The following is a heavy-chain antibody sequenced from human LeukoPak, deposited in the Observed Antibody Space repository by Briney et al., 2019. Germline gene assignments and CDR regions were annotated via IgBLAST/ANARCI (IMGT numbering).Heavy chain of an antibody. D-gene: IGHD4-11*01. Sequence: GGSLRLSCAAAGFTFNHYGMHWVRQAPGKGLEWVALIWSDGTNQYYADSVKGRFTISRDDSGNTVYLHMNSLRPEDTGVYYCARDAQRGFDYSNSLEYWGQGTPVTVST. J-gene: IGHJ4*02. V-gene: IGHV3-33*01. CDR2: IWSDGTNQ. CDR3: ARDAQRGFDYSNSLEY. CDR1: GFTFNHYG.